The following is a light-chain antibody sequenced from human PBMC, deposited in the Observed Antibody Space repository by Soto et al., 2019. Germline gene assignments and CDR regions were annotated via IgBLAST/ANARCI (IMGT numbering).Light chain of an antibody. CDR3: HQRSSWPRGT. CDR2: DAS. J-gene: IGKJ1*01. CDR1: QSVSSY. Sequence: EVVLTQSPATLSFSPGESATLSCRASQSVSSYLAWYQQKPGQGPRLLIYDASNRATGVSARFSGSGSGTDFTLTISRLEPEDFAVYHCHQRSSWPRGTFGQGTNVDIK. V-gene: IGKV3-11*01.